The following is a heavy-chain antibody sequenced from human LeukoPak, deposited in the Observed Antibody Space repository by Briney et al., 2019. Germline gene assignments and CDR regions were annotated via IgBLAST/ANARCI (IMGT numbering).Heavy chain of an antibody. Sequence: GGSLRLSCAASGFTFSSYGMHWVRQAPGKGLEWVAVICYDGSNKYYAGSVKGRFTISRDNSKNPLYLQMNSLRAEDTAVYYCARGAGIAVAPFDYWGQGTLVTVSS. J-gene: IGHJ4*02. D-gene: IGHD6-19*01. CDR2: ICYDGSNK. CDR1: GFTFSSYG. V-gene: IGHV3-33*01. CDR3: ARGAGIAVAPFDY.